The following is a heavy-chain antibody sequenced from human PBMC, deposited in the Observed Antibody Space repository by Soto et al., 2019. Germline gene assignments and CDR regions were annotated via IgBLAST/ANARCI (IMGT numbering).Heavy chain of an antibody. CDR2: ISGSGGST. CDR1: GSTFRSYA. Sequence: EVLLLESGGGLVQPGGSLRLSCAASGSTFRSYAMSWVRQAPGKGLEWVSTISGSGGSTYYADSVKGRFTISRDNSKNTLYLQMNSLRDEDTAVYYWAKGERGKYYNYGLDVWGQGTTVTVSS. J-gene: IGHJ6*02. CDR3: AKGERGKYYNYGLDV. V-gene: IGHV3-23*01. D-gene: IGHD3-10*01.